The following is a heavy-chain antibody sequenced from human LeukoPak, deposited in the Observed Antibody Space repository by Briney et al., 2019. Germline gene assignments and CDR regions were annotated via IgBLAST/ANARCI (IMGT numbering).Heavy chain of an antibody. D-gene: IGHD3-22*01. CDR2: TNDDGGST. V-gene: IGHV3-74*01. CDR1: GFTFSTYW. J-gene: IGHJ4*02. Sequence: GGSLRLSCAVSGFTFSTYWMHWVRQTPGKGLEWVSGTNDDGGSTYYADCVKGRFTISRDNAKNTLYLQMNSLRAEDTAVYYCASFGGYPDYWGQGTLVTVSS. CDR3: ASFGGYPDY.